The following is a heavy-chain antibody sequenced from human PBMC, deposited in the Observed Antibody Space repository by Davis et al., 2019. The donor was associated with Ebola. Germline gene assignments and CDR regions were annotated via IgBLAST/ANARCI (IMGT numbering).Heavy chain of an antibody. V-gene: IGHV4-39*01. CDR3: ARMYQLLVWLDP. J-gene: IGHJ5*02. Sequence: SETLSLTCTVSGGAIGGGNYHWAWIRQPPGKGPEWIGSISFSGSTYDNPSLKSRITISVHTSKNQFSLKFSSVTAADTAVYCCARMYQLLVWLDPWGQGTLVTVSS. D-gene: IGHD2-2*01. CDR2: ISFSGST. CDR1: GGAIGGGNYH.